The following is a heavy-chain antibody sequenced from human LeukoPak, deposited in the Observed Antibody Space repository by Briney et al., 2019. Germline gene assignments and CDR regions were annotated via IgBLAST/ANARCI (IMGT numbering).Heavy chain of an antibody. CDR2: ISGNDGKT. D-gene: IGHD3-9*01. CDR1: GFTFSSYA. J-gene: IGHJ6*02. CDR3: AKDLIDYDILTGYYEKYYYYGMDV. Sequence: PGGSLRLSCAASGFTFSSYAMSWVRQAPGKGLEWVSAISGNDGKTYYADSVKGRFSISRDNSKNMLYLQMNSLRAEDTAVYYCAKDLIDYDILTGYYEKYYYYGMDVWGQGTTVTVSS. V-gene: IGHV3-23*01.